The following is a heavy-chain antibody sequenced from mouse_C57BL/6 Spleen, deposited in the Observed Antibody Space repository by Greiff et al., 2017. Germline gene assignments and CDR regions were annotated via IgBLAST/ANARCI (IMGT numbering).Heavy chain of an antibody. CDR1: GFSLTSYG. CDR3: AKKGDPGNAMDY. V-gene: IGHV2-5*01. J-gene: IGHJ4*01. CDR2: IWRGGST. Sequence: VQGVESGPGLVQPSQSLSITCTVSGFSLTSYGVHWVRQSPGKGLEWLGVIWRGGSTDYNAAFMSRLSITKDNSKSQVFFKMNSLQADDTAIYYCAKKGDPGNAMDYWGQGTSVTVSS. D-gene: IGHD2-13*01.